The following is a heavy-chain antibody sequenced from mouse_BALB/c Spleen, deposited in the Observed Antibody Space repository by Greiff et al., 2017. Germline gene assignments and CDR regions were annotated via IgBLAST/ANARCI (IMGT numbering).Heavy chain of an antibody. CDR3: NAWDRYPFDY. Sequence: EVQLQQSGAELVRSGASVKLSCTASGFNIKDYYMHWVKQRPEQGLEWIGWIDPENGDTEYAPKFQGKATMTADTSSNTAYLQLCSLTSEDTAVYYCNAWDRYPFDYWGQGTTLTVSS. V-gene: IGHV14-4*02. CDR1: GFNIKDYY. J-gene: IGHJ2*01. D-gene: IGHD2-14*01. CDR2: IDPENGDT.